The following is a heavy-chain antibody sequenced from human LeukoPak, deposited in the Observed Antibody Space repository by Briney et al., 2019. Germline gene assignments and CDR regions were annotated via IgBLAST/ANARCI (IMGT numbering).Heavy chain of an antibody. D-gene: IGHD2-8*01. J-gene: IGHJ4*02. CDR3: AGDAYCTNPACHPRFDY. CDR1: GYTFTGYY. V-gene: IGHV1-2*02. CDR2: INPNSGGT. Sequence: ASVKVSCKASGYTFTGYYMHWVRQAPGQGLEWMGWINPNSGGTNYAQKFQGRVTMTRDTSISTAYMELSRLRSDDTAVYYCAGDAYCTNPACHPRFDYWGQGTLVTVSS.